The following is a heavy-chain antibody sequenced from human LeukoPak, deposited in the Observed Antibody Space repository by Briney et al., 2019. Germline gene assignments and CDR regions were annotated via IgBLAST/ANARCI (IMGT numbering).Heavy chain of an antibody. CDR1: GFTFSSYV. Sequence: GGSLRLSCAASGFTFSSYVMHWVRQAPGKGLEWVAIISYDGSNEYYADSVKGRFTISRDNSKNTLYLQMNSLRAEDTAVYYCAKDTSIAAREGDFDYWGQGTLVTVSS. CDR2: ISYDGSNE. V-gene: IGHV3-30*04. J-gene: IGHJ4*02. D-gene: IGHD6-6*01. CDR3: AKDTSIAAREGDFDY.